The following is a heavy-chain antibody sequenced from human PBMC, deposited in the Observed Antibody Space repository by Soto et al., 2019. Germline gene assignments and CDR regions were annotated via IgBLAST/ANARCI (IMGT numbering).Heavy chain of an antibody. D-gene: IGHD2-15*01. Sequence: GGSVRLSCVGSGFTFSSYGLYWVRQAPGKGLEWVAVIWYDGSNKYYADSVKGRFTISRDNSKNTLYLQMNSLRAEDTAVYYCARDDVLCDGGRCYGVPLAVWGKGTTVTVSS. J-gene: IGHJ6*04. CDR2: IWYDGSNK. CDR3: ARDDVLCDGGRCYGVPLAV. V-gene: IGHV3-33*01. CDR1: GFTFSSYG.